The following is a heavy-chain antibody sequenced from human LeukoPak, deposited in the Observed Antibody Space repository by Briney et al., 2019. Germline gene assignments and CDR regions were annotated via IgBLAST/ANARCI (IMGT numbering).Heavy chain of an antibody. CDR1: GGSFSGYY. V-gene: IGHV4-34*01. CDR2: INHSGST. CDR3: ARGSDDFWSGYYNNYYYYYYMDV. Sequence: SETLSLICAVYGGSFSGYYWGWIRQPPGKGLEWIGEINHSGSTNYNPSLKSRVTISVDTSKNQFSLKLSSVTAADTAVYYCARGSDDFWSGYYNNYYYYYYMDVWGKGTTVTVSS. J-gene: IGHJ6*03. D-gene: IGHD3-3*01.